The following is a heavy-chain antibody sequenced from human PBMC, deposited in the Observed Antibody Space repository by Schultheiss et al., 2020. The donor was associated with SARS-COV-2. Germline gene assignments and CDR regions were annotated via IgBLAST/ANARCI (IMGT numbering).Heavy chain of an antibody. J-gene: IGHJ4*02. CDR2: IIPILGIA. Sequence: SVKVSCKASGGTFSSYTISWVRQAPGQGLEWMGRIIPILGIANYAQKFQGRVTMTRNTSISTAYMELSSLRSEDTAVYYCARVDPVAAGTMDFDYWGQGTLVTVSS. V-gene: IGHV1-69*02. CDR3: ARVDPVAAGTMDFDY. D-gene: IGHD6-13*01. CDR1: GGTFSSYT.